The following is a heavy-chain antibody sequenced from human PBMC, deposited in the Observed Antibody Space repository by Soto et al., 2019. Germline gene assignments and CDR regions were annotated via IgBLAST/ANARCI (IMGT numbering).Heavy chain of an antibody. V-gene: IGHV3-33*01. CDR1: GFTFSSYG. CDR2: IWYDGSNK. Sequence: PGGSLRLSCAASGFTFSSYGMHWVRQAPGKGLEWVAVIWYDGSNKYYADSVKGRFTISRDNSKNTLYLQMNSLRAEDTAVYYCARSLKNSSSWAYGMDVWGQGTTVTVSS. J-gene: IGHJ6*02. D-gene: IGHD6-13*01. CDR3: ARSLKNSSSWAYGMDV.